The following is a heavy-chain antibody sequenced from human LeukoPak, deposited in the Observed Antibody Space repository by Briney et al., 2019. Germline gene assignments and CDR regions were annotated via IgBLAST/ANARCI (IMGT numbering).Heavy chain of an antibody. V-gene: IGHV3-7*05. CDR3: ARVKYYFDY. J-gene: IGHJ4*02. Sequence: GGSLRLSCAASGLTFSFYWMSCVRQAPGERVGWVANIKEDGSENYYVASVKGRFTISRDNAKNSLFLQLDSLRAEDTAVYYCARVKYYFDYWGQGTLITVSS. CDR2: IKEDGSEN. CDR1: GLTFSFYW.